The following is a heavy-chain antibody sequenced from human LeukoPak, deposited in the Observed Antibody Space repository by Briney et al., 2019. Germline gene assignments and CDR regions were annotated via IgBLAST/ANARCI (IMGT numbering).Heavy chain of an antibody. J-gene: IGHJ4*02. Sequence: PGGSLRLSCAASRFSFSNYWMDWVRQAPGKGLEWVANIKQDGSEKKCLDSVKGRFTISRDNAQNSLYLQMNSLRVEDTAVYYCTRSLDEWGQGTLVTVSS. CDR2: IKQDGSEK. CDR3: TRSLDE. D-gene: IGHD3-16*01. V-gene: IGHV3-7*02. CDR1: RFSFSNYW.